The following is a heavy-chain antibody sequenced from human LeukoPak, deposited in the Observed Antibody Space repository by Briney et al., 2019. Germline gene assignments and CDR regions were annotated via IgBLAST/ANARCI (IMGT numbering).Heavy chain of an antibody. J-gene: IGHJ5*02. CDR3: ARDGGWYSLLDNWFDP. CDR2: IYTSGST. Sequence: PSETLSLTCTVSGGSISSGSYYWSWIRQPAGKGLEWIGRIYTSGSTNYNPSLKSRVTISVDTSKNQFSLKLSSVTAADTAVYYCARDGGWYSLLDNWFDPWGQGTLVTVSS. V-gene: IGHV4-61*02. D-gene: IGHD6-19*01. CDR1: GGSISSGSYY.